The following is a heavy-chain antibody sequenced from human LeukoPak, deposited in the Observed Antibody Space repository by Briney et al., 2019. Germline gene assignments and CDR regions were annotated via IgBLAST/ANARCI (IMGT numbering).Heavy chain of an antibody. Sequence: SVKVSCKASGGTFSSYAISCVRQAPGQGLEWMGGIIPIFGTANYAQKFQGRVTITADKSTSTAYMELSSLRSEDTALYYCARDWSVPAATYYYYGMDVWGKGTTVTVSS. CDR3: ARDWSVPAATYYYYGMDV. CDR1: GGTFSSYA. J-gene: IGHJ6*04. V-gene: IGHV1-69*06. CDR2: IIPIFGTA. D-gene: IGHD2-2*01.